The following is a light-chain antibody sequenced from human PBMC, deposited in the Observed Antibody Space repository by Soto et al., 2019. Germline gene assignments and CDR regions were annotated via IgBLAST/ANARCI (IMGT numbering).Light chain of an antibody. Sequence: EIVMTQSPSTLSVPPGEQYTLSCRASQSFSSSLAWYQQKPGQSPRLLIYGASTRATGVPARFSGSGSGTEFTLTISSLQSEDFAVYYCQQYKNWPITFGQGTKVDI. CDR1: QSFSSS. J-gene: IGKJ1*01. CDR3: QQYKNWPIT. CDR2: GAS. V-gene: IGKV3-15*01.